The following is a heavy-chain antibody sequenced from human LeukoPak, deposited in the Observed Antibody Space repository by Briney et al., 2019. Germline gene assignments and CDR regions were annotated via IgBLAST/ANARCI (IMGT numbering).Heavy chain of an antibody. CDR3: VRDHYYSFDN. J-gene: IGHJ4*02. V-gene: IGHV3-11*04. Sequence: KPGGSLRLSCAASGFTFSDYYMSWIRQAPGKGLEWISYISSSSSAIYYADSVKGRSTISRDNAKNSLYLQMNSLRDEDTAVYYCVRDHYYSFDNWGQGTLVTVSS. CDR1: GFTFSDYY. CDR2: ISSSSSAI. D-gene: IGHD2/OR15-2a*01.